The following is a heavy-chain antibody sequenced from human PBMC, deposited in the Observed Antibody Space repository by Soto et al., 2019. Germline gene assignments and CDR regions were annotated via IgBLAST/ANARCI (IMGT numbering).Heavy chain of an antibody. J-gene: IGHJ4*02. CDR3: ARIEGIRYFDWLLPPGFDY. Sequence: GGSLRLSCAASGFTFSSYSMNWVRQAPGKGLEWVSYISSSSSTIYYADSVKGRFTISRDNAKNSLYLQMNSLRAEDTAVYYCARIEGIRYFDWLLPPGFDYWGQGTLVTVSS. CDR2: ISSSSSTI. V-gene: IGHV3-48*01. CDR1: GFTFSSYS. D-gene: IGHD3-9*01.